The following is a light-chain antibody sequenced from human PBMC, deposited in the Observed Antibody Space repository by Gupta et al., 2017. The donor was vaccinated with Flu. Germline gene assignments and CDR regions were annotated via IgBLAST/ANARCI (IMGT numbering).Light chain of an antibody. Sequence: SLGERATINCKSSQSVLYSSNNKNYLAWYQQKPGQPPKRLIYWASTRESGVPDRFSGSGSGTDFTLTISSLQAEDVAVYCCQQYYGTPPTFGQGTKVEIK. CDR1: QSVLYSSNNKNY. J-gene: IGKJ1*01. CDR2: WAS. V-gene: IGKV4-1*01. CDR3: QQYYGTPPT.